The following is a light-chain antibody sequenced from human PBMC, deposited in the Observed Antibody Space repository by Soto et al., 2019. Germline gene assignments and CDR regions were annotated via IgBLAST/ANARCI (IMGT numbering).Light chain of an antibody. J-gene: IGKJ4*01. V-gene: IGKV3-15*01. CDR3: QQYNNWPLS. CDR2: GAS. CDR1: QSVNSN. Sequence: EIVMTQSPATLSVSPGERATLSCRASQSVNSNLAWYQQKPGQAPRLLIYGASTRATGIPARFSGSGSVTEFTLTITGLQSEDFAVYYRQQYNNWPLSFGGGTKVEIK.